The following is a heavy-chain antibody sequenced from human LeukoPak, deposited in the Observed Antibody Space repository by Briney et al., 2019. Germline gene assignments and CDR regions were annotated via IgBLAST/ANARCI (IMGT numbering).Heavy chain of an antibody. CDR2: ISGSGGST. V-gene: IGHV3-23*01. D-gene: IGHD3-3*01. Sequence: GSLRLSCAASGFTFSSYAMSWVRQAPGKGLEWVSAISGSGGSTYYADSVKGRFTISRDNSKNTLCLQMNSLRAEDTAVYYCAISPAPSYYDFWSGYYIANESFDYWGQGTLVTVSS. J-gene: IGHJ4*02. CDR3: AISPAPSYYDFWSGYYIANESFDY. CDR1: GFTFSSYA.